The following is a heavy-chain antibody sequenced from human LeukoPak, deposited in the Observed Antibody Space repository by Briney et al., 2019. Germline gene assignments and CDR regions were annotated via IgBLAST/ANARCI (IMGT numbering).Heavy chain of an antibody. D-gene: IGHD2-2*01. V-gene: IGHV1-3*02. J-gene: IGHJ4*02. CDR2: SNAGNGNT. Sequence: ASVKVSCKASGYTFTSYAMHWVRQAPGQRLEWMGWSNAGNGNTKYSQEFQGRVTMTTDTSTSTAYMELRSLRSDDTAVYYCARVCRGGYCSSTSSFDYWGQGTLVTVSS. CDR3: ARVCRGGYCSSTSSFDY. CDR1: GYTFTSYA.